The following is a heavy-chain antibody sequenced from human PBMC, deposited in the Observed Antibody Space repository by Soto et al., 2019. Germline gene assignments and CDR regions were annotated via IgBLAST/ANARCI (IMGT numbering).Heavy chain of an antibody. CDR1: GYTFTSYY. Sequence: QVQLVQSGAEVKKPGASVKVSCKASGYTFTSYYMHWVRQAPGQGLEWMGIINPCGGSTSYAQKFPGMGPMTRGPSPSTVLMELGSLRSWDTAVYYCARAQITPGYYGMDVWGQGTTVTVSS. CDR3: ARAQITPGYYGMDV. V-gene: IGHV1-46*01. J-gene: IGHJ6*02. CDR2: INPCGGST.